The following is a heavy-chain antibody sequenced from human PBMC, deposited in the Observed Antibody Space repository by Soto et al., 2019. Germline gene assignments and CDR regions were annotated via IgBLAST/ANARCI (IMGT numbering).Heavy chain of an antibody. V-gene: IGHV1-3*01. Sequence: ASVKVSCKASGYTFTSHGIQWVRQAPGQRLEWMGWINVGNGNTKYSQKFQGRVTITRDTSASTAYLQWSSLKASDTAMYYCARTAAAGKYYYGVDVWGQGTTVTVSS. J-gene: IGHJ6*02. D-gene: IGHD6-13*01. CDR2: INVGNGNT. CDR3: ARTAAAGKYYYGVDV. CDR1: GYTFTSHG.